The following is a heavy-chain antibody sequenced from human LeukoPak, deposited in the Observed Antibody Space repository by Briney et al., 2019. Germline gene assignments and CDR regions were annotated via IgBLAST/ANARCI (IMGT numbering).Heavy chain of an antibody. CDR1: GYSISSGYY. Sequence: SETLSLTCAVSGYSISSGYYWGCSRQPPGKGLEWIGSIYHSGSTYYNPSLKSRVTISVDTSKNQFSLKLSSVTAADTAVYYCATRLGIVVLPAAIGRDDAFDIWGQGTIVTVSS. CDR2: IYHSGST. J-gene: IGHJ3*02. V-gene: IGHV4-38-2*01. D-gene: IGHD2-2*03. CDR3: ATRLGIVVLPAAIGRDDAFDI.